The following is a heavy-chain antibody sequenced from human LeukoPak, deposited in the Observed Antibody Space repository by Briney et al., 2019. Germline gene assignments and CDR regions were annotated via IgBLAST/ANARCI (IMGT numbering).Heavy chain of an antibody. J-gene: IGHJ3*02. V-gene: IGHV3-48*02. CDR1: GFTFSSYS. CDR3: ASRLLWFGDNAFDI. CDR2: ISSSSSTI. Sequence: PGGSLRLSCAASGFTFSSYSMNWVRQAPGKGLEWVSYISSSSSTIYYADSVKGRFTISRDNAKNSLYLQMNSLRDEDTAVYYCASRLLWFGDNAFDIWGQGTMVTVSS. D-gene: IGHD3-10*01.